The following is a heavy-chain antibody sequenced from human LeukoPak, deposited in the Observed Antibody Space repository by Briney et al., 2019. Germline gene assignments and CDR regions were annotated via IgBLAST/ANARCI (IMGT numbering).Heavy chain of an antibody. CDR2: INPSGGST. J-gene: IGHJ4*02. Sequence: ASVKVSCKASGYTFTSYYMHWVRQAPGQGLGWMGIINPSGGSTSYAQKFQGRVTMTRDTSTSTVYMELSSLRSEDTAVYYCARDPQTYYYDSSGYSYFGYWGQETLVTVSS. CDR3: ARDPQTYYYDSSGYSYFGY. CDR1: GYTFTSYY. V-gene: IGHV1-46*01. D-gene: IGHD3-22*01.